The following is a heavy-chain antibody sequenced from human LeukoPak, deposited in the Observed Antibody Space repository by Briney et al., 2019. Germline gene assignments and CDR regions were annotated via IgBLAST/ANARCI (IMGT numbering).Heavy chain of an antibody. V-gene: IGHV1-18*04. CDR1: GYTFTGYY. Sequence: ASVKVSCKASGYTFTGYYMHWVRQAPGQGLEWMGWISGSNGNTNYAQKFQGRVSMTADASTGTAYLELRSLRSDDTAVYYCARSRIWFGELSRYFDYWGQGTLVTVSS. CDR3: ARSRIWFGELSRYFDY. D-gene: IGHD3-10*01. CDR2: ISGSNGNT. J-gene: IGHJ4*02.